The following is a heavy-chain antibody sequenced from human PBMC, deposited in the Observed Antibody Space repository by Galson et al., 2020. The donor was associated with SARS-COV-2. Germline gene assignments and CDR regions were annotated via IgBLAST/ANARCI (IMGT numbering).Heavy chain of an antibody. CDR2: INSDGSST. CDR3: ARDQEQWELRGGSVAFDI. J-gene: IGHJ3*02. Sequence: TGGSLRLSCAASGFTFSSYWMNWVRQAPGKGLVWVSRINSDGSSTSYADSVKGRFTISRDNAKNTLYLQMNRLRAEDTAVYYCARDQEQWELRGGSVAFDIWGQGTMVTVSS. CDR1: GFTFSSYW. D-gene: IGHD1-26*01. V-gene: IGHV3-74*01.